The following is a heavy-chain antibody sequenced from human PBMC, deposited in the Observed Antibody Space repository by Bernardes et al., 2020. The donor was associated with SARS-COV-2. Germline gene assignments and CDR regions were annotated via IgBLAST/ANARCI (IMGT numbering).Heavy chain of an antibody. CDR3: ARADGSSSYLYDYGMDV. V-gene: IGHV1-18*04. CDR1: GYTFRPFG. CDR2: ITAYSDYT. D-gene: IGHD6-13*01. Sequence: ASVKACCKASGYTFRPFGISWVRQAPGKGLEWMGWITAYSDYTNYAQKFQGRVTITTDTSTNTAYMELRSLRSDDTAMYFCARADGSSSYLYDYGMDVWGQGTTVTVSS. J-gene: IGHJ6*02.